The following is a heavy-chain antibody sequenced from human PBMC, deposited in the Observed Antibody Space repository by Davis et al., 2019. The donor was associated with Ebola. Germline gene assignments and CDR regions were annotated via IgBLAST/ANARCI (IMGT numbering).Heavy chain of an antibody. Sequence: GSLRLSCTVSGGSISSYYWSWIRQPPGKGLEWIGYIYHSGSTYYNPSLKSRVTISVDTSKNQFSLKLSSVTAADTAVYYCARGRGSYYGVYYFDYWGQGTLVTVSS. J-gene: IGHJ4*02. CDR3: ARGRGSYYGVYYFDY. CDR1: GGSISSYY. CDR2: IYHSGST. D-gene: IGHD1-26*01. V-gene: IGHV4-59*01.